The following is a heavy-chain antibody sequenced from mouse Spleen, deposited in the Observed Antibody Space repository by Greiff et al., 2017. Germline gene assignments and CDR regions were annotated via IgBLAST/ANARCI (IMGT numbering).Heavy chain of an antibody. D-gene: IGHD1-1*01. CDR1: GYTFTDYN. Sequence: EVQLQQSGPELVKPGASVKMSCKASGYTFTDYNMHWVKQSHGKSLEWIGYINPNNGGTSYNQKFKGKATLTVNKSSSTAYMELRSLTSEDSAVYYCARPYYYGSSYWFAYWGQGTLVTVSA. CDR2: INPNNGGT. CDR3: ARPYYYGSSYWFAY. V-gene: IGHV1-22*01. J-gene: IGHJ3*01.